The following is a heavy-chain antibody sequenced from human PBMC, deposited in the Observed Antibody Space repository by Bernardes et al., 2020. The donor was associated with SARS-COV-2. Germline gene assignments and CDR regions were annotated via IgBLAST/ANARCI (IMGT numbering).Heavy chain of an antibody. V-gene: IGHV4-34*01. CDR1: GGSFSGYY. CDR3: AREEGYCSSTSCYYYYYMDV. J-gene: IGHJ6*03. D-gene: IGHD2-2*01. CDR2: INHSGST. Sequence: SETLSLTCAVYGGSFSGYYWSWIRQPPGKGLEWIGEINHSGSTNYNPSLKSRVTISVDTSKNQFSLKLSSVTAADTAVYYCAREEGYCSSTSCYYYYYMDVWGKGTTVTVSS.